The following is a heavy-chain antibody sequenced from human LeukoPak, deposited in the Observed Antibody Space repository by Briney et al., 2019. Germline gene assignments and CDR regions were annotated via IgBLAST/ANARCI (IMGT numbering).Heavy chain of an antibody. CDR3: ARGNWRDAFDI. D-gene: IGHD3-3*01. V-gene: IGHV3-30*14. CDR2: ISYDGSNK. J-gene: IGHJ3*02. Sequence: GGSLRLSCAASGFTFSSYAMHWVRQAPGKGLEWVAAISYDGSNKYYADSVKGRFTISRENAKNSLYLQMNSLRAGDTAVYYCARGNWRDAFDIWGQGTMVTVSS. CDR1: GFTFSSYA.